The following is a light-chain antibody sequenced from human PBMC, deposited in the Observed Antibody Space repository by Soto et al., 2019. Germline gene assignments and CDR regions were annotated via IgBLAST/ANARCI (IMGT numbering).Light chain of an antibody. J-gene: IGLJ1*01. Sequence: ALTQPASVSGSPGQSITISCTGTSGDIGSYNRVSWYQQHPGKAPKLIIYEVTGRPSGVSNRFSGSKSGNTASLTISGLQAEDEAEYYCSSYTNINTRACVFGTGTKVT. V-gene: IGLV2-14*01. CDR2: EVT. CDR3: SSYTNINTRACV. CDR1: SGDIGSYNR.